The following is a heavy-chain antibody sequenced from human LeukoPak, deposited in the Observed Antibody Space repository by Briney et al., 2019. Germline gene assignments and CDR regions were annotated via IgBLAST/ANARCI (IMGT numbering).Heavy chain of an antibody. CDR1: GFTFSAYA. Sequence: GGSLRLSCEASGFTFSAYAMTWVRQAPGKGMEWLSSIGSDNKPHYSESVKGRFAISRDNSKSMLFLQLNSLRAEDTALYYCARDLHYYVAVDVWGQGTTVTVSS. J-gene: IGHJ6*02. D-gene: IGHD3-10*02. CDR3: ARDLHYYVAVDV. V-gene: IGHV3-23*01. CDR2: IGSDNKP.